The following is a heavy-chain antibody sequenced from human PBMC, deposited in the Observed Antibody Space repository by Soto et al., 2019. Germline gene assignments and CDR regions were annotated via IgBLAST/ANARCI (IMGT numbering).Heavy chain of an antibody. D-gene: IGHD2-21*01. CDR1: GGSISTYY. J-gene: IGHJ3*02. CDR3: ARVRIPDAFDI. Sequence: QVQLQESGPGLVKPSETLSLTCTVSGGSISTYYWSWVRQPPGKGLEWIGYIYYSGSTNYSPSLKSRLTMSVDTSKNQFSLKLNSVTAADTAVYCCARVRIPDAFDIWGQGTMVTVSS. V-gene: IGHV4-59*01. CDR2: IYYSGST.